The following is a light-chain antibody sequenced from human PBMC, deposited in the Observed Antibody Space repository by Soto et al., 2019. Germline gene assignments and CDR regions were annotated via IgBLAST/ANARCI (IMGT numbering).Light chain of an antibody. Sequence: EIVLTQSPATLPLSPGERATLSCRASQSVSCSLAWYQQKPGQAPRLLIYDASNRATSIPARFSGSGSGTDFTLTISSLEPEDFAVYYCQQRYNWRLTFGGGTKVEIK. CDR3: QQRYNWRLT. J-gene: IGKJ4*01. V-gene: IGKV3-11*01. CDR2: DAS. CDR1: QSVSCS.